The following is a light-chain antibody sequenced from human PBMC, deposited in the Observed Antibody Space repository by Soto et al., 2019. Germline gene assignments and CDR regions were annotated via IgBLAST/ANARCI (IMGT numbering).Light chain of an antibody. J-gene: IGLJ1*01. CDR1: SSDIGGYNY. CDR3: SSYASTTAYV. Sequence: QSALTQPASVSGSPGQSITISCTGTSSDIGGYNYVAWYQQHPGKAPKLIIYDVINRPPGVSHRFSGSKSGNTASLTISGLQAEDEADYYCSSYASTTAYVFGTGTKLTVL. CDR2: DVI. V-gene: IGLV2-14*03.